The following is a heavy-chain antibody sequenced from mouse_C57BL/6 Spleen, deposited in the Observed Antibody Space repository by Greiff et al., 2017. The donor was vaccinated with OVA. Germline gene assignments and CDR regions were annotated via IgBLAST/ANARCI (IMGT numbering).Heavy chain of an antibody. CDR2: IDPSDSYT. CDR3: ALVRREWYFDV. Sequence: QVQLQQPGAELVMPGASVKLSCKASGYTFTSYWMHWVKQRPGQGLEWIGEIDPSDSYTNYNQKFKGKSTLTVDKSSSTAYMQLSSLTSEDSAVYYGALVRREWYFDVWGTGTTVTVSS. V-gene: IGHV1-69*01. CDR1: GYTFTSYW. J-gene: IGHJ1*03.